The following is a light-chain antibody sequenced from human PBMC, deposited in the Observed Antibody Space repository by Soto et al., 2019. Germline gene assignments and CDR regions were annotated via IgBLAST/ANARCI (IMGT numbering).Light chain of an antibody. J-gene: IGKJ1*01. Sequence: EVVLTQSPGTLSLSPGERATLSCRASQSVSSYLACYQQKPGQAPRLLIYGASSRATGIPDRFSGSGSGTDFTLTISRLEPEDFAVYYCQQDGSSPTFGQGTKVDIK. CDR3: QQDGSSPT. V-gene: IGKV3-20*01. CDR2: GAS. CDR1: QSVSSY.